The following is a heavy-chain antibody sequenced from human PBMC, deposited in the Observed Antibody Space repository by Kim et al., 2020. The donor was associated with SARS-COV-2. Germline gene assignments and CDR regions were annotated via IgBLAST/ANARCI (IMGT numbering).Heavy chain of an antibody. CDR2: INHSGST. Sequence: SETLSLTCAVYGGSFSGYYWSWIRQPPEKGLEWIGEINHSGSTNYNPSLKSRVTISVDTSKNQFSLKLSSVTAADTAVYYCARGTLWNYVDFDYWGQGTLVTVSS. D-gene: IGHD1-7*01. CDR1: GGSFSGYY. J-gene: IGHJ4*02. CDR3: ARGTLWNYVDFDY. V-gene: IGHV4-34*01.